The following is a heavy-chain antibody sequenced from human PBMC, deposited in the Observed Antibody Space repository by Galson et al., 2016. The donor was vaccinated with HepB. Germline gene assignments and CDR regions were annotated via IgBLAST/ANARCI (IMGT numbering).Heavy chain of an antibody. D-gene: IGHD5-24*01. CDR2: ITEDGSEQ. V-gene: IGHV3-7*03. CDR3: ARDGPRGRGLDY. CDR1: GFTFSNYW. J-gene: IGHJ4*02. Sequence: SLRLSCAASGFTFSNYWTSWVRQAPGKGLEWVANITEDGSEQYYVDSLKGRFTISRDNAKNALYLQINSLTVEDTAMYYCARDGPRGRGLDYLGQGTLVTVSS.